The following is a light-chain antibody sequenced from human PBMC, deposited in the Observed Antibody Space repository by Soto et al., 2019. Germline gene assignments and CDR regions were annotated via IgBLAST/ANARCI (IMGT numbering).Light chain of an antibody. CDR2: GAS. J-gene: IGKJ1*01. Sequence: EIVLTQSPGTLSLSPGERATLSCRASQSVSRSYLAWYQQKPGQAPRLLIYGASSRATGIPDRFSGSGSETDFTLTISRLEPEDFAVYDCQQYGSSSWTFGQGTKVEIK. V-gene: IGKV3-20*01. CDR3: QQYGSSSWT. CDR1: QSVSRSY.